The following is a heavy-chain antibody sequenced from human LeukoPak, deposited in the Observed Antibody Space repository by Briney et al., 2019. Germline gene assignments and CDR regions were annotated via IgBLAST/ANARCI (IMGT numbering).Heavy chain of an antibody. J-gene: IGHJ2*01. CDR3: ARVPRVYCSGGSCPPYFDL. CDR1: GGSISSYY. Sequence: SETLSLTCTVSGGSISSYYWSWIRQPAGKGLEWIGRIYTSGSTNYNPSLKSRVTMSVDTSKNQFSLKLSSVTAADTAVYYCARVPRVYCSGGSCPPYFDLWGRGTLVTASS. CDR2: IYTSGST. V-gene: IGHV4-4*07. D-gene: IGHD2-15*01.